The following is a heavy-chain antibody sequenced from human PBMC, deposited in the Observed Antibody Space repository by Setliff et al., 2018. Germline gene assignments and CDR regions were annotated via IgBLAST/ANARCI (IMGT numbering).Heavy chain of an antibody. CDR1: GFTFSAHY. CDR3: AGAGGNSDYFDY. V-gene: IGHV3-72*01. CDR2: IRNKDNSYTT. J-gene: IGHJ4*02. D-gene: IGHD2-21*02. Sequence: GGSLRLSCAASGFTFSAHYMDWLRQAPGKGLEWVGRIRNKDNSYTTEYAASVKGRFTISRDDSKDMAYLQMNSLKIEDTAVYYCAGAGGNSDYFDYWGQGTLVTVSS.